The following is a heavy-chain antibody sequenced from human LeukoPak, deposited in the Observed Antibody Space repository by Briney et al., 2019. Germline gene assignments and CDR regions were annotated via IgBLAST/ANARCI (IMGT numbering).Heavy chain of an antibody. CDR2: VSNRGST. Sequence: SETLSLTCTVSGASVIRDNYFWSWIRRAPGKGLEWIGFVSNRGSTSYNPSLKSRVVISADSSNHQFSLKLTSVIAADTAVYYCARDRYDRDTYDATFYYYGVDVWGQGTTVTVSS. CDR1: GASVIRDNYF. V-gene: IGHV4-61*01. J-gene: IGHJ6*02. CDR3: ARDRYDRDTYDATFYYYGVDV. D-gene: IGHD3-10*01.